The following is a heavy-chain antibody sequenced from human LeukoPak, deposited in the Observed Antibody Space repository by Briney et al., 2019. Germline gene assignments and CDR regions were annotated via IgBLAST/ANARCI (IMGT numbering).Heavy chain of an antibody. CDR3: ASSYCSSTSCYWSLDY. CDR1: GFTFSSYW. V-gene: IGHV3-7*03. CDR2: IKQDGSET. D-gene: IGHD2-2*01. Sequence: GGSLRLSCAASGFTFSSYWMSWVRQAPGKGLEWVANIKQDGSETYYVDSVKGRFTISRDNAKNSLYLQMNSLRAEDTAVYYCASSYCSSTSCYWSLDYWGQGTLVTVSS. J-gene: IGHJ4*02.